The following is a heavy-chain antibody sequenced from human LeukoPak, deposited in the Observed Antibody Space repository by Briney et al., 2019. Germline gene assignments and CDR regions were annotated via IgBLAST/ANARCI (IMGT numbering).Heavy chain of an antibody. CDR2: IYSGGST. J-gene: IGHJ3*02. CDR1: GFTVSSNY. CDR3: ARGGGSYTGHAFDI. Sequence: PGGSLRLSCAVSGFTVSSNYMSWVRQAPGKGLEWVSVIYSGGSTYYADSVKGRFTISRDNSKNTLYLQMNSLRAEDTAVYYCARGGGSYTGHAFDIWGQGTMVTVSS. V-gene: IGHV3-53*01. D-gene: IGHD1-26*01.